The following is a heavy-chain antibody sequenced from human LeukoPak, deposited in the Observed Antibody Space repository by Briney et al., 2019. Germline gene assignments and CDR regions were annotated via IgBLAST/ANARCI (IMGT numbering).Heavy chain of an antibody. V-gene: IGHV3-21*01. CDR1: GFTFSSYA. CDR3: AKIRIVVVPAAPDY. J-gene: IGHJ4*02. D-gene: IGHD2-2*01. CDR2: ISSSSSYI. Sequence: GGSLRLSCAASGFTFSSYAMSWVRQAPGKGLEWVSSISSSSSYIYYADSVKGRFTISRDNAKNSLYLQMNSLRAEDTAVYYCAKIRIVVVPAAPDYWGQGTLVTVSS.